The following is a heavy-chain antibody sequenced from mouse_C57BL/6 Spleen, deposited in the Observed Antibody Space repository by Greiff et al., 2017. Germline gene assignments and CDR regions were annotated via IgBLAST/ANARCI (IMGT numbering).Heavy chain of an antibody. Sequence: VKLQESGPELVKPGASVKISCKASGYAFSSSWMNWVKQRPGKGLEWIGRIYPGDGDTNYNGKFKGKATLTADKSSSTAYMQLSSLTSEDSAVYFCARSNWDPYFDYWGQGTTLTVSS. J-gene: IGHJ2*01. D-gene: IGHD4-1*01. CDR3: ARSNWDPYFDY. V-gene: IGHV1-82*01. CDR2: IYPGDGDT. CDR1: GYAFSSSW.